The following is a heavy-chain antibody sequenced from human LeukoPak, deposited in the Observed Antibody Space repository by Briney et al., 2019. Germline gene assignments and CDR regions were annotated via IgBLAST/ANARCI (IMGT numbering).Heavy chain of an antibody. Sequence: PGGSLRLSCAASGFTFSSYAMHWVRQAPGKGLEWVAVISYDGSNKYYADSVKGRFTISRDNSKNTLYLQMNSLRAEDTAVYYCARDSRPSPTEGATHAFDIWGQGTMVTVSS. CDR1: GFTFSSYA. J-gene: IGHJ3*02. CDR3: ARDSRPSPTEGATHAFDI. CDR2: ISYDGSNK. V-gene: IGHV3-30*04. D-gene: IGHD1-26*01.